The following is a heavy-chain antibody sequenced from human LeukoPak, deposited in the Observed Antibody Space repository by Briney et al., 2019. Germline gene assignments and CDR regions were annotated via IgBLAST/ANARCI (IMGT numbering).Heavy chain of an antibody. Sequence: PSETLSLTCAVYGGSFSDYYWSWIRQPPGKGLEWIGEINHSGSTNYKPSLKSRVTISVDTSKNQFSLRLTSVTAADTAVYYCASAATSGTYNFDSWGQGTLVTASS. CDR2: INHSGST. V-gene: IGHV4-34*01. CDR1: GGSFSDYY. CDR3: ASAATSGTYNFDS. D-gene: IGHD1-26*01. J-gene: IGHJ4*02.